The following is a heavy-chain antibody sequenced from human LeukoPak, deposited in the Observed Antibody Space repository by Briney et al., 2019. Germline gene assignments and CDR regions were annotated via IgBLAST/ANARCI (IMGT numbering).Heavy chain of an antibody. J-gene: IGHJ4*02. Sequence: PGGSLRLSCAASGFTFSSYAMHWVRQAPGKGLEWVAVISYEGRNKYHADSVKGRLTISRDNSKNTLYLQMNSLRAEDTAVYYCAGEQEWLDSWGQGTLVTVSS. CDR3: AGEQEWLDS. CDR1: GFTFSSYA. V-gene: IGHV3-30*04. D-gene: IGHD6-19*01. CDR2: ISYEGRNK.